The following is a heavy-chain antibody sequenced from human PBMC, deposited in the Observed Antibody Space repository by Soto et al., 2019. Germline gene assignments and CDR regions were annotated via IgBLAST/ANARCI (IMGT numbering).Heavy chain of an antibody. CDR2: ISGSGGST. Sequence: PGGSLRLSCAASVFTFSSYAMSWVRQAPGKGLEWVSAISGSGGSTYYADSVKGRFTISRDNSKNTLYLQMNSLRAEDTAVYYCAKYDYERLENFDYWGQGTLVTVSS. J-gene: IGHJ4*02. CDR3: AKYDYERLENFDY. CDR1: VFTFSSYA. V-gene: IGHV3-23*01. D-gene: IGHD3-16*01.